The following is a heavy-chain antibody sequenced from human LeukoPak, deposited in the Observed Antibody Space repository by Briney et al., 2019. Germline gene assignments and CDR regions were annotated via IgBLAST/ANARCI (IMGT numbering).Heavy chain of an antibody. D-gene: IGHD5-18*01. CDR2: INPSGGSA. Sequence: AASVKVSCKASGYTFSRYYMHWVRQAPGQGLEWMGIINPSGGSASTAQRFQGRVTMTMTRDTSTSTVYMELSSLRSEGTAVYYCAREGEDTAMAPDYWGQGTLVTVSS. CDR1: GYTFSRYY. V-gene: IGHV1-46*01. J-gene: IGHJ4*02. CDR3: AREGEDTAMAPDY.